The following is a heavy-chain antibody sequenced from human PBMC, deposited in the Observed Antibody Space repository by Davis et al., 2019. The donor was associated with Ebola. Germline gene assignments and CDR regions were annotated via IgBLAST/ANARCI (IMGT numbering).Heavy chain of an antibody. CDR2: SRNKANSYTT. Sequence: GESLKISCAASGFIFTDYFMDWVRQAPGKGLEWVGRSRNKANSYTTEYAASVKGRFTISRDDSKNSLYLQMNSLKTEDTAVYYCTKSVTYYFYYMDVWGKGTTITVSS. J-gene: IGHJ6*03. V-gene: IGHV3-72*01. CDR1: GFIFTDYF. CDR3: TKSVTYYFYYMDV. D-gene: IGHD4-17*01.